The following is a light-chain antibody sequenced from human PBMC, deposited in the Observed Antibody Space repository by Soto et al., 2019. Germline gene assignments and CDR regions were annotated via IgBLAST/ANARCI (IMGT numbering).Light chain of an antibody. V-gene: IGLV1-40*01. Sequence: QSVLTQPPSVSGAPGQRVTISCTGGASNIGANYDVHWYQQLPGTAPKLLIYGTSNRPSGVPDRFSGSKSGTSASLAITVLQAEDEAHYFCQSYDFTLGAFWVFGGGTKVTVL. CDR2: GTS. CDR1: ASNIGANYD. CDR3: QSYDFTLGAFWV. J-gene: IGLJ3*02.